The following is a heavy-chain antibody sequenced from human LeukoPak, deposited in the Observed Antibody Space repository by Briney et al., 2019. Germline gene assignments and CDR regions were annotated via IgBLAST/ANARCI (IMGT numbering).Heavy chain of an antibody. CDR2: RNPNSGNT. J-gene: IGHJ1*01. D-gene: IGHD2-15*01. CDR1: GYTFTSYD. CDR3: ARVLGYCSGGSCFQYFQH. Sequence: ASVNVSCKASGYTFTSYDSNWLRQATGQGREWMGWRNPNSGNTGYAQKFQGRVTMTRNTSISTAYMELSSLRSEDTAVYYCARVLGYCSGGSCFQYFQHWGQGTLATVSS. V-gene: IGHV1-8*01.